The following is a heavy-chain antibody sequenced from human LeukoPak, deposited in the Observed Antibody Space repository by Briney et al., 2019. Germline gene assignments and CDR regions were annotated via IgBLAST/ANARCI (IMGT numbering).Heavy chain of an antibody. CDR3: ARDPPHLCSSTSCFGDY. CDR2: IIPIFGTA. Sequence: ASVKVSCKASGYTFTRYGISWVRQAPGQGLEWMGGIIPIFGTANYAQKFQGRVTITTDESTSTAYMELSSLRSEDTAVYYCARDPPHLCSSTSCFGDYWGQGTLVTVSS. V-gene: IGHV1-69*05. D-gene: IGHD2-2*01. J-gene: IGHJ4*02. CDR1: GYTFTRYG.